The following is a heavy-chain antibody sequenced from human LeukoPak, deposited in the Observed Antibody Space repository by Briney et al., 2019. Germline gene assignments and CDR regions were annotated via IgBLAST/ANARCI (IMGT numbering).Heavy chain of an antibody. CDR1: RGSISTPGYS. D-gene: IGHD1-14*01. Sequence: PSETLSLTCAISRGSISTPGYSWNWIRQPPGTGLEWIAYIYYNGNTYYNPSLQSRVTMSVDRSKNQFSLRLTSVTAADTAIYYCARAGDLIIKSIGAYDIWGQGTTVTVSS. J-gene: IGHJ3*02. CDR2: IYYNGNT. CDR3: ARAGDLIIKSIGAYDI. V-gene: IGHV4-30-2*01.